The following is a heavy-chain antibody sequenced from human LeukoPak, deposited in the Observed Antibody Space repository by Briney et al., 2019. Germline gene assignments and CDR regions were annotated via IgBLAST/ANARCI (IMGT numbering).Heavy chain of an antibody. Sequence: SVKVSCKASGGTFSSYAISWVRQAPGQGLEWMGRIIPIFGTANYAQKFQGRVTITTDESMSTAYMELSSLRSEDTAVYYCARDLRDYYDSSSPEDAFDIWGQGTMVTVSS. J-gene: IGHJ3*02. V-gene: IGHV1-69*05. CDR2: IIPIFGTA. CDR1: GGTFSSYA. D-gene: IGHD3-22*01. CDR3: ARDLRDYYDSSSPEDAFDI.